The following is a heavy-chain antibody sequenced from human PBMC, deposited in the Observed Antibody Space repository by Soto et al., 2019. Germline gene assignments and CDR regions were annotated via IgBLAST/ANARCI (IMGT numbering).Heavy chain of an antibody. V-gene: IGHV5-10-1*01. Sequence: PGESLKISCKGSGYSFTSYWISWVRQMPGKGLEWMGRIDPSDSYTNYSPSFQGHVTISADKSISTAYLQWISLKASDTAMYYCATSRFSSVVPAAAYYYYYCMDVWGQGTTVTVSS. J-gene: IGHJ6*02. CDR2: IDPSDSYT. CDR3: ATSRFSSVVPAAAYYYYYCMDV. CDR1: GYSFTSYW. D-gene: IGHD2-2*01.